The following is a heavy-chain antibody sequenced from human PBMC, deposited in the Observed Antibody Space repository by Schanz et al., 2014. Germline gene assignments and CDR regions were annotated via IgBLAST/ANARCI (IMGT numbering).Heavy chain of an antibody. V-gene: IGHV3-33*08. CDR3: AKGPYYYYYMDV. Sequence: VQLLESGGGLVQPGGSLKLSCAASGLIFSNYAMTWVRQAPGKGLEWVAVIWSDGTNEYYADSVKGRFTISGDSSKYTVYLQMNSLRADDTAVYYCAKGPYYYYYMDVWGNGTTVTVSS. J-gene: IGHJ6*03. CDR1: GLIFSNYA. CDR2: IWSDGTNE.